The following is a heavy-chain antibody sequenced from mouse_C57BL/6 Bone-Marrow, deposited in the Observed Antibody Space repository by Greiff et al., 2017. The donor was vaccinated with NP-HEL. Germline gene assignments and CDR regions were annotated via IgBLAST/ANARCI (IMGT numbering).Heavy chain of an antibody. CDR2: IYPRSGNT. J-gene: IGHJ4*01. Sequence: VQLQESGAELARPGASVKLSCKASGYTFTSYGISWVKQRTGQGLEWIGEIYPRSGNTYYNEKFKGKATLTADKSSSTAYMELRSLTSEDSAVYFCARLYSYYAMDYWGQGTSVTVSS. D-gene: IGHD2-1*01. CDR1: GYTFTSYG. CDR3: ARLYSYYAMDY. V-gene: IGHV1-81*01.